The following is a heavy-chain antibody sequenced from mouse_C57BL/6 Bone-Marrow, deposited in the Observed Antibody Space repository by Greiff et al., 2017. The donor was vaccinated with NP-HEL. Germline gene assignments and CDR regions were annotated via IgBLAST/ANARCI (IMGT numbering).Heavy chain of an antibody. CDR2: FHPYNDDT. D-gene: IGHD2-12*01. V-gene: IGHV1-47*01. J-gene: IGHJ4*01. Sequence: VQLQESGAELVKPGASVKMSCKASGYTFTTYPIEWMKQNHGKSLEWIGTFHPYNDDTKYNEKFKGKATLTVEKSSSTAYLELSRLTSDDSAVYYCARSCYPYYYAMDYWGQGTSVTVSS. CDR3: ARSCYPYYYAMDY. CDR1: GYTFTTYP.